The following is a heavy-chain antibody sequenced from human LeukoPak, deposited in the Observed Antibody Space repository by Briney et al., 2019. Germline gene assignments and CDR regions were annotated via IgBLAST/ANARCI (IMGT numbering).Heavy chain of an antibody. CDR2: ISSSSSYI. J-gene: IGHJ4*02. CDR1: GFTFSSYS. CDR3: ARDVQQWLASTPTEIDY. D-gene: IGHD6-19*01. Sequence: GESLRLCCAASGFTFSSYSMNWVRQAPGKGLEWVSSISSSSSYIYYADSVKGRFTISRDNAKNSLYLQMNSLRAEDTAVYYCARDVQQWLASTPTEIDYWGQGTLVTVFS. V-gene: IGHV3-21*01.